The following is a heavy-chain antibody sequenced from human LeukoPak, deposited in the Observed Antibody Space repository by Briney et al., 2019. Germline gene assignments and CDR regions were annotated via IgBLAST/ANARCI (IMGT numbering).Heavy chain of an antibody. CDR2: IYYTGTT. V-gene: IGHV4-59*01. CDR1: GGSISSYY. J-gene: IGHJ4*02. CDR3: ASKSSDHGELRFDY. Sequence: SETLSLTCTVSGGSISSYYWSWIRQPPGKGLEWIGYIYYTGTTNYNPSLKSRVTISVDTSKNQFSLRLSSVTAADTAVYYCASKSSDHGELRFDYWGQGTLVTVSS. D-gene: IGHD4-17*01.